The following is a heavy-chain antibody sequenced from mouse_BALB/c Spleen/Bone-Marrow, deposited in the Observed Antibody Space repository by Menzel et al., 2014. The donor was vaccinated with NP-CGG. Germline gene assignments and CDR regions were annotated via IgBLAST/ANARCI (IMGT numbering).Heavy chain of an antibody. V-gene: IGHV1-82*01. Sequence: HVQLHQSGPELVKPGASVTISCKASGYAFSSSWMNWVKQRPGQGLEWIGRIYPGDGDTNYNGKFKGKATLTADKSSSTAYMQRSSLTSVDSAVYFCARMGRLRRGDYWGQGTTLTVSS. CDR1: GYAFSSSW. CDR2: IYPGDGDT. J-gene: IGHJ2*01. CDR3: ARMGRLRRGDY. D-gene: IGHD2-4*01.